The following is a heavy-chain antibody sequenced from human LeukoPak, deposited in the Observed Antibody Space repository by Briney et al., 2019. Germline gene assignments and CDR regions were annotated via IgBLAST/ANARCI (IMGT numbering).Heavy chain of an antibody. CDR2: ISYDGSNK. CDR3: AREGGYSYGYYYYYYMDV. V-gene: IGHV3-30*01. D-gene: IGHD5-18*01. J-gene: IGHJ6*03. Sequence: GRSLRLSCAASGFTFSSYAMHWVRQAPGKGLEWEAVISYDGSNKYYADSVKGRFTISRDNSKNTLYLQMNSLRAEDTAVYYCAREGGYSYGYYYYYYMDVWGKGTTVTVSS. CDR1: GFTFSSYA.